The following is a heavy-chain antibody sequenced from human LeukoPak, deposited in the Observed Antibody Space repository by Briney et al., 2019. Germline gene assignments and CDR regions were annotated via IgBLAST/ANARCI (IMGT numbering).Heavy chain of an antibody. CDR2: ISAYNGNT. Sequence: ASVKVSCKVSGYTFTGYYMHWVRQAPGQGLEWMGWISAYNGNTNYAQKLQGRVTMTTDTSTSTAYMELRSLRSDDTAVYYCARSSGGDDWYFDLWGRGTLVTVSS. D-gene: IGHD2-21*02. CDR3: ARSSGGDDWYFDL. V-gene: IGHV1-18*04. J-gene: IGHJ2*01. CDR1: GYTFTGYY.